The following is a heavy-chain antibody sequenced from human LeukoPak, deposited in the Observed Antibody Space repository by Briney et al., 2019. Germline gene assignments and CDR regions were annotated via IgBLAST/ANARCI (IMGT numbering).Heavy chain of an antibody. D-gene: IGHD5-12*01. CDR3: ARANRYDLYFDY. CDR2: IYYSGSS. J-gene: IGHJ4*02. CDR1: GGSISSYY. V-gene: IGHV4-59*01. Sequence: SETLSLTCTVSGGSISSYYWSWIRQPPGKGLEWIGYIYYSGSSNYNPSLKSRVTISVDTSKNQISLKLSSVTAADTAVYYCARANRYDLYFDYWGQGTLVTVSS.